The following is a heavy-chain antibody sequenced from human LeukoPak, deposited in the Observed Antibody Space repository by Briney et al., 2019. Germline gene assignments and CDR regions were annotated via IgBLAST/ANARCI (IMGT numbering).Heavy chain of an antibody. Sequence: ASVKVSCKASGGTFSSYAISWVRQAPGQGLEWMGWMNPNSGNTGYAQKFQGRVTMTRNTSISTAYMELSSLRSEDTAVYYCARGRAAMDWGQGTLVTVSS. D-gene: IGHD5-18*01. CDR2: MNPNSGNT. CDR1: GGTFSSYA. V-gene: IGHV1-8*02. J-gene: IGHJ4*02. CDR3: ARGRAAMD.